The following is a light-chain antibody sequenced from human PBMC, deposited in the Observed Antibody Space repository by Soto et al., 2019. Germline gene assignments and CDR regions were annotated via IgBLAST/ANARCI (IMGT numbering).Light chain of an antibody. CDR1: NSNIGGYD. CDR2: GNS. V-gene: IGLV1-40*01. Sequence: QSVLTQPPSVSGAPGQRVTISCTGSNSNIGGYDVHWYQQLPGTAPKLLIYGNSNRPSGVPDRFSGFKSGTSASLAITGLQAEDEADYYCQSYDSSLSGSVFGGGTKVTVL. J-gene: IGLJ2*01. CDR3: QSYDSSLSGSV.